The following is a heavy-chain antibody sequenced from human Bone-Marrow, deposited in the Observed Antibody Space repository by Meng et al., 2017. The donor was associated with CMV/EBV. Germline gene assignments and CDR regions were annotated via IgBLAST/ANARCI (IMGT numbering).Heavy chain of an antibody. Sequence: GESLKISCAASGFTFSSYAMSWVRQAPGKGLEWVAVISYDGSNKYYADSVKGRFTISRDNSKDTLFVQMNSLRAEDRAVYYCARGPTYSDFWRGDPPHYGVDVWGQGTTVTVSS. CDR3: ARGPTYSDFWRGDPPHYGVDV. J-gene: IGHJ6*02. CDR1: GFTFSSYA. V-gene: IGHV3-30-3*01. D-gene: IGHD3-3*01. CDR2: ISYDGSNK.